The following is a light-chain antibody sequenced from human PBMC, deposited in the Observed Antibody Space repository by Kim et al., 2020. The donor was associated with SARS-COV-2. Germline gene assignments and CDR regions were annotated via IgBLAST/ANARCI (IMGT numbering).Light chain of an antibody. Sequence: YELTQPPSVSVSPGQTASITCSGDKLGDKYACWYQQKPGQSPVLVIYQDSKRPSGIPERFSGSNSGNTATLTISGTQAMDEADYYCQAWDSSTDYVFGT. V-gene: IGLV3-1*01. CDR1: KLGDKY. CDR3: QAWDSSTDYV. J-gene: IGLJ1*01. CDR2: QDS.